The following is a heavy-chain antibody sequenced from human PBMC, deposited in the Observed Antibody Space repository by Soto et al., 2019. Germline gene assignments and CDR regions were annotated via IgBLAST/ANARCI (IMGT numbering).Heavy chain of an antibody. CDR2: FDPEDGET. Sequence: GASVKVSCKVSGYTLTELSMHWVRQAPGKGLEWMGGFDPEDGETIYAQKVQGRVTMTEDTSTDTAYMELSSLRSEDTAVYYCATLYTWSYFLSGLVDYWGQGTLVTVSS. J-gene: IGHJ4*02. CDR1: GYTLTELS. D-gene: IGHD1-26*01. V-gene: IGHV1-24*01. CDR3: ATLYTWSYFLSGLVDY.